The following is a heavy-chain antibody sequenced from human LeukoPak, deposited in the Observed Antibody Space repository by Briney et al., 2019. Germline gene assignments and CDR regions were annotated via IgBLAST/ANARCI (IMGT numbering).Heavy chain of an antibody. J-gene: IGHJ4*02. CDR2: INPNSGGT. D-gene: IGHD6-13*01. Sequence: GASVKVSCKASGYTFTGYYMHWVRQAPGQGLEWMGWINPNSGGTNYAQKFQGRVTMTRDTSISTAYMELSRLRSDDTAVYYCAREKGSIAAASTSGMRDWGQGTLVTVSS. V-gene: IGHV1-2*02. CDR3: AREKGSIAAASTSGMRD. CDR1: GYTFTGYY.